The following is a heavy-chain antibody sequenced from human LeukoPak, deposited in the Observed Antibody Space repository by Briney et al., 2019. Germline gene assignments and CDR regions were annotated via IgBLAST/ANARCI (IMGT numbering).Heavy chain of an antibody. V-gene: IGHV4-30-4*01. J-gene: IGHJ4*02. Sequence: SETLSLTCTVSGGSISSGDYYWRWIRQPPGTGLEWIGYIYYSGSTYYNPSLKSRVTISVDTSKNQFSLKLSSVTAADTAVYYCARVEAMELFDYWGQGTLVTVSS. D-gene: IGHD1-7*01. CDR2: IYYSGST. CDR3: ARVEAMELFDY. CDR1: GGSISSGDYY.